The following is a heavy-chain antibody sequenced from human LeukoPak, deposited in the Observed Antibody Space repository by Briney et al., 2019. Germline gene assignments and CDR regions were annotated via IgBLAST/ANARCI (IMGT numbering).Heavy chain of an antibody. Sequence: GGSLRLSCAASGFTFDDYAMHGVRQTPGKGLEWVSLISWDGGSTFYADSVKGRFTISRDNSKNSLYLQMNSLRAEDTALYYCAKDALPLMAAAGYYYFYYMDVWGKGTTVTVSS. V-gene: IGHV3-43D*03. D-gene: IGHD6-13*01. CDR2: ISWDGGST. CDR3: AKDALPLMAAAGYYYFYYMDV. CDR1: GFTFDDYA. J-gene: IGHJ6*03.